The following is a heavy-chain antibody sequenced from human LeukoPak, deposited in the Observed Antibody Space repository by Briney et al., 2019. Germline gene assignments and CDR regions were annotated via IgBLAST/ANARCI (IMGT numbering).Heavy chain of an antibody. J-gene: IGHJ6*04. D-gene: IGHD3-9*01. CDR3: AKDWLLGYYYGMDV. V-gene: IGHV3-23*01. Sequence: GGSLRLSCAASGFTFSSYAMSWVRQAPGKGLEWVSAISGSGGSTYYADSVKGRFTISRDNSKNTLYLRMNSLRAEDTAVYYCAKDWLLGYYYGMDVWGKGTTVTVSS. CDR2: ISGSGGST. CDR1: GFTFSSYA.